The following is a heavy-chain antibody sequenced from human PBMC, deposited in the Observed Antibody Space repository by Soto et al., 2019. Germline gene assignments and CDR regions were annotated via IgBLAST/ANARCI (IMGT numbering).Heavy chain of an antibody. D-gene: IGHD3-9*01. CDR1: GGSISSYY. CDR2: VYYSGST. CDR3: GRLEGLATISYYFDY. Sequence: SETLSLTCTVSGGSISSYYWCWIRQPPGKGLEWIGSVYYSGSTNYNPSLESRVTISVDKSKNQFSLKLMSLSAADTAVYYCGRLEGLATISYYFDYWGQGALVTVSS. J-gene: IGHJ4*02. V-gene: IGHV4-59*08.